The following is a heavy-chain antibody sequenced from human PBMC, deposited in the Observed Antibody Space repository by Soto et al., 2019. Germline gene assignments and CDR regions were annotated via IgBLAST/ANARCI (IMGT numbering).Heavy chain of an antibody. Sequence: QVQLVQSGAEVKKPGSSVKVSCKASVGTFSSYAISWVRQAPGQGLEWMGGIISIFGTANYAQKFQGRVTITADKSTSTAYMELSSLRYEDTAVYYCARETGEELWLHYYYYGMDVWGQGTTVTVSS. J-gene: IGHJ6*02. CDR2: IISIFGTA. CDR1: VGTFSSYA. D-gene: IGHD5-18*01. V-gene: IGHV1-69*06. CDR3: ARETGEELWLHYYYYGMDV.